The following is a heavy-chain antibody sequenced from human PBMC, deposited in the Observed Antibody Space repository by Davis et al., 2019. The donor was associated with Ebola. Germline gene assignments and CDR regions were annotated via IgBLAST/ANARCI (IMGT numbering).Heavy chain of an antibody. CDR2: SGRTDKT. J-gene: IGHJ4*02. CDR1: GFTFSSYG. CDR3: AKDDLVQGVRFFDS. Sequence: GESLKISCAASGFTFSSYGMSWVRQAPGKGLEWVSASGRTDKTYYADSVKGRFTISRDNSKNSLYLQMNSLRTEDTALYYCAKDDLVQGVRFFDSWGQGTLVTVSS. V-gene: IGHV3-23*01. D-gene: IGHD3-10*01.